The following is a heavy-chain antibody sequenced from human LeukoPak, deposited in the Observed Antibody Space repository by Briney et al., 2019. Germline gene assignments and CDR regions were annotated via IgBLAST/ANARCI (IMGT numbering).Heavy chain of an antibody. J-gene: IGHJ3*02. D-gene: IGHD3-9*01. V-gene: IGHV1-69*04. CDR3: AGGVRYFDWLPDDAFDI. CDR2: IIPILGIA. CDR1: GGTFISYA. Sequence: SVKVSCKASGGTFISYAISWVRQAPGQGLEWMGRIIPILGIANYAQKFQGRVTITADKSTSTAYMELSSLRSEDTAVYYCAGGVRYFDWLPDDAFDIWGQGTMVTVSS.